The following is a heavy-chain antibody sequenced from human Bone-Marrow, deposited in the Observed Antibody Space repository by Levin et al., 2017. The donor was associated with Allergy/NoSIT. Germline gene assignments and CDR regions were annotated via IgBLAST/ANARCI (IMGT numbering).Heavy chain of an antibody. CDR1: GFTFSSYA. CDR2: IHNSSGST. CDR3: AKDLLYFYGSGSYDF. V-gene: IGHV3-23*01. D-gene: IGHD3-10*01. J-gene: IGHJ4*02. Sequence: RSSETLSLTCAASGFTFSSYAMSWVRQAPGKGLEWVSSIHNSSGSTHYADSVKGRFTISRDNSKNRLYLQMYSLRAEDTAVYYCAKDLLYFYGSGSYDFWGQGTLVTVSS.